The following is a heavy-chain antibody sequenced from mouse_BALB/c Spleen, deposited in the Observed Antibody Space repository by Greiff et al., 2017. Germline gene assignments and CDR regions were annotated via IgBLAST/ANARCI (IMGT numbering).Heavy chain of an antibody. J-gene: IGHJ4*01. CDR1: GFNIKDTY. CDR2: IDPANGNT. D-gene: IGHD2-1*01. CDR3: ASYPYGNYDAMDY. V-gene: IGHV14-3*02. Sequence: EVKLQQSGAELVKPGASVKLSCTASGFNIKDTYMHWVKQRPEQGLEWIGRIDPANGNTKYDPKFQGKATITADTSSNTAYLQLSSLTSEDTAVYYCASYPYGNYDAMDYWGQGTSVTVSS.